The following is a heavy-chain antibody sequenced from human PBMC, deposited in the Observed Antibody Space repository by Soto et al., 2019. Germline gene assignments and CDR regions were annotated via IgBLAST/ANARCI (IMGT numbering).Heavy chain of an antibody. D-gene: IGHD3-10*01. CDR2: ISSSGSTI. CDR1: GFTFSSYE. V-gene: IGHV3-48*03. Sequence: EVQLVESGGGLVQPGGSLRLSCAASGFTFSSYEMNWVHQAPGKGLEWVSYISSSGSTIYYADSVKGRFTISRDNAKNSLYLQMNSLRAEDTAVYYCAREYYYGSGSYPYYYGMDVWGQGTTVTVSS. J-gene: IGHJ6*02. CDR3: AREYYYGSGSYPYYYGMDV.